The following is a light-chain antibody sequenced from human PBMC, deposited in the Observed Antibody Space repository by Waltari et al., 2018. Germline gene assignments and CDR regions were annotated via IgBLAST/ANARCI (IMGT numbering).Light chain of an antibody. CDR3: QVWDSSSDHRV. Sequence: SYALTQPPSVPVAPGKTARITCGGNNIGSKSGHGYQQKPGQAPVLVVYDDSDRPSGIPERFSGSNSGNTATLTISRVEAGDEADYYCQVWDSSSDHRVFGGGTKLTVL. CDR2: DDS. V-gene: IGLV3-21*03. J-gene: IGLJ2*01. CDR1: NIGSKS.